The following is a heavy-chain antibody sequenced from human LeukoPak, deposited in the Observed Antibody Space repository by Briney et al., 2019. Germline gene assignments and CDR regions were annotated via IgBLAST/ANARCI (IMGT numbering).Heavy chain of an antibody. V-gene: IGHV1-2*02. CDR2: INPNSGGT. CDR1: VYTFTGYY. CDR3: ARRAYCTNGVCYTGGVDY. Sequence: GASVKVSCKASVYTFTGYYMHWVRQAPGQGLEWMGWINPNSGGTNYAQKFQGRVTMTRDTSISTAYMELSRLRSDDTAVYYCARRAYCTNGVCYTGGVDYWGQGTLVTVSS. J-gene: IGHJ4*02. D-gene: IGHD2-8*01.